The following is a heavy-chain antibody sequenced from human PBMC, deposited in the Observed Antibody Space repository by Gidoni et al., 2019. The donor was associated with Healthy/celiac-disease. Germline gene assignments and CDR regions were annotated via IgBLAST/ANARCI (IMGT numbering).Heavy chain of an antibody. V-gene: IGHV3-30*18. D-gene: IGHD2-2*01. Sequence: QVQLVESGGGVVQPGRSLRLSCAASGFTVSSDGMHWVRQAPGKGLEWVAVISYDGSNKYYADSVKGRFTISRDNSKNTLYLQMNSLRAEDTAVYYCAKDQDRIIVVVPAAVGMDVWGQGTTVTVSS. CDR1: GFTVSSDG. J-gene: IGHJ6*02. CDR2: ISYDGSNK. CDR3: AKDQDRIIVVVPAAVGMDV.